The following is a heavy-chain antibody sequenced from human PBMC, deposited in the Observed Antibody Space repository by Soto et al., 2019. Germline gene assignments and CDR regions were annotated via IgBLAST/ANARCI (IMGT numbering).Heavy chain of an antibody. Sequence: SETLSLTCTVSGGSISSGGYYWSWIRQHPVKGLEWIGYIYYSGSTYYNPSPKSRVTISVDTSKNQFSLKLSSVTAADTAVYYCARQRVHGGYDSYYYYGMDVWGQGTTVTVSS. CDR2: IYYSGST. CDR3: ARQRVHGGYDSYYYYGMDV. J-gene: IGHJ6*02. D-gene: IGHD5-12*01. V-gene: IGHV4-31*03. CDR1: GGSISSGGYY.